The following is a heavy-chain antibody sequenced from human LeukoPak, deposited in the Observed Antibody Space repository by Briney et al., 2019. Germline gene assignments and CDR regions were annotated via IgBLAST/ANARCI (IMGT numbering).Heavy chain of an antibody. J-gene: IGHJ6*02. Sequence: GGSLRLSCAASVFTFSSYWMHWVRQAPGKGLVWVSCIKSYADGSGTTYADSVKGRFTISRDDARNTVYLQINSLRAEDTAVYYCARDSTYTMDLWGRGTTVTVSS. CDR3: ARDSTYTMDL. V-gene: IGHV3-74*03. D-gene: IGHD2/OR15-2a*01. CDR1: VFTFSSYW. CDR2: IKSYADGSGT.